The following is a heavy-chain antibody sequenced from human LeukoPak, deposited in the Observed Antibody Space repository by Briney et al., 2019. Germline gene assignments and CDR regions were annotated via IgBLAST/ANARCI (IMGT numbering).Heavy chain of an antibody. CDR1: GGSISSGSHH. Sequence: SETLSLTCTVSGGSISSGSHHWGWFRQSPGKGLEWIGSIYYSRTTYYNPSLHRRVTISVVTSKNQFSLQLNSVTAADTAVYYCVRHDGRSGGTMGALDSWGQGSLVTVSS. CDR2: IYYSRTT. CDR3: VRHDGRSGGTMGALDS. V-gene: IGHV4-39*01. J-gene: IGHJ4*02. D-gene: IGHD4-23*01.